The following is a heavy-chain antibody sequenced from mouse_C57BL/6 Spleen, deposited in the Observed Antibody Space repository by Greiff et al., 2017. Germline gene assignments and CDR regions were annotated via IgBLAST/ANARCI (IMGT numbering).Heavy chain of an antibody. J-gene: IGHJ2*01. D-gene: IGHD1-1*01. CDR3: ARGVVGFDY. CDR2: ISYDGSN. V-gene: IGHV3-6*01. Sequence: EVQRVESGPGLVKPSQSLSLTCSVTGYSITSGYYWNWIRQFPGNKLEWMGYISYDGSNNYNPSLKNRISITRDTSKNQFFLKLNSVTTEDTATYYCARGVVGFDYWGQGTTLTVSS. CDR1: GYSITSGYY.